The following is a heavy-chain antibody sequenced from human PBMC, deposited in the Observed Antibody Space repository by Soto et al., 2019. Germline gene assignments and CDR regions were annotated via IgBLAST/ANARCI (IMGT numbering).Heavy chain of an antibody. D-gene: IGHD6-13*01. V-gene: IGHV3-23*01. J-gene: IGHJ6*02. CDR2: ISGSGGST. CDR3: AKAIAAAGMTWYYYYGMDV. Sequence: GGSLRLSCAASGFTFSSYAMSWVRQAPGKGLEWVSAISGSGGSTYYADSVKGRFTISRDNSKNTLYLQMNSLRAEDTAVYYCAKAIAAAGMTWYYYYGMDVWGQGTTVTVS. CDR1: GFTFSSYA.